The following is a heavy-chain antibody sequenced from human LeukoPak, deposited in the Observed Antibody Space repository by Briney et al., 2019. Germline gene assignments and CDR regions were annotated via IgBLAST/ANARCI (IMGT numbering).Heavy chain of an antibody. D-gene: IGHD3-10*01. J-gene: IGHJ4*02. Sequence: SETLSLTCTVSGRSISSYYWSWMRQPPGKGLEWIGYIYYSGSTKYNPSLKSRVTISVGTSKSQFSLKLSSVTAADTAVYYCAGFRYGSGIGYWGQGTLVTVSS. CDR1: GRSISSYY. CDR2: IYYSGST. V-gene: IGHV4-59*08. CDR3: AGFRYGSGIGY.